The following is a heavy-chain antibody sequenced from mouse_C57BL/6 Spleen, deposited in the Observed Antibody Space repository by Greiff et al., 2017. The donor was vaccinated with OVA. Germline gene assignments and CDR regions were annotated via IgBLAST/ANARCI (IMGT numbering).Heavy chain of an antibody. Sequence: EVQLQQSGPELVKPSASVKISCKASGYSFTDYNLNWVKQSNGKSLEWIGVINPNYGTTSYNQKFKGKATLTVDQSSSTAYMQLNSLTSEDSAVYYCARAMITSYWYFDVWGTGTTVTVSS. CDR2: INPNYGTT. CDR3: ARAMITSYWYFDV. J-gene: IGHJ1*03. D-gene: IGHD2-4*01. CDR1: GYSFTDYN. V-gene: IGHV1-39*01.